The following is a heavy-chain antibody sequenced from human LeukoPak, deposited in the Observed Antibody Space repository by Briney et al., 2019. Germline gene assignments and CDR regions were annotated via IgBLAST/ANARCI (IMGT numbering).Heavy chain of an antibody. Sequence: ASVKVSCKASGYTFTGYYMHWVRQAPGQGLEWMGWINPNSGGTNYAQKFQGRVTMTRDTSISTAYMELSRLRSDDTAVYYCAREESDIVVVPAARGDYWGQGTLVTVSS. CDR3: AREESDIVVVPAARGDY. V-gene: IGHV1-2*02. CDR1: GYTFTGYY. CDR2: INPNSGGT. D-gene: IGHD2-2*01. J-gene: IGHJ4*02.